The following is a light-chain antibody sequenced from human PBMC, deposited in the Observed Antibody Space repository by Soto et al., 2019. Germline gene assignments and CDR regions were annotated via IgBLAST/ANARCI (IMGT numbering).Light chain of an antibody. J-gene: IGKJ1*01. CDR2: GVS. CDR3: QQYGSSPGWT. Sequence: IVLTQSPGTLSLSPGERATLSCRASQSVSSSYLAWYQQKPGQAPRLLIYGVSSRATGIPDRFSGSGSGTDFTLTISRLEPEDFAVYYCQQYGSSPGWTFGQGTKVDNK. V-gene: IGKV3-20*01. CDR1: QSVSSSY.